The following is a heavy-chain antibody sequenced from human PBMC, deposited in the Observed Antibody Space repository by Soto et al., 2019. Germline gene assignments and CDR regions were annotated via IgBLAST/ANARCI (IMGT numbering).Heavy chain of an antibody. CDR2: IYHSGST. V-gene: IGHV4-30-2*01. D-gene: IGHD1-1*01. J-gene: IGHJ4*02. CDR1: GGSISSGGYS. Sequence: SETLSLTCAVSGGSISSGGYSWSWIRQPPGKGLEWIGYIYHSGSTYYNPSLKSRVTISVDRSKNQFSLKLSSVTAADTAVYFCVRELDGYGRFDYWGLGTPVTVSS. CDR3: VRELDGYGRFDY.